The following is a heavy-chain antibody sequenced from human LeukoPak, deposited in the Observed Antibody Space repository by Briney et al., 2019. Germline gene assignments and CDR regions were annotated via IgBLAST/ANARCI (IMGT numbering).Heavy chain of an antibody. CDR3: AKGPKNYYDSSGYYPTYFDY. CDR2: IRGSSGST. Sequence: PGGSLRLSCAASGFTLRNYDINWVRQAPGKGLEWVSVIRGSSGSTYYADSVKGRFTISRDDSKNTLYLQMNSLRAEDTAVYYCAKGPKNYYDSSGYYPTYFDYWGQGTLVTVSS. J-gene: IGHJ4*02. CDR1: GFTLRNYD. V-gene: IGHV3-23*01. D-gene: IGHD3-22*01.